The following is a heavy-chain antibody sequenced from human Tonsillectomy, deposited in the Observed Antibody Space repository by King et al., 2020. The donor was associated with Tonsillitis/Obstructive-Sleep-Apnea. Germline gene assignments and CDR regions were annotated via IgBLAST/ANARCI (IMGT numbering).Heavy chain of an antibody. CDR1: GFTFSSYE. CDR2: ISSSGSTI. Sequence: VQLVESGGGLVQPGGSLRLSCAASGFTFSSYEMNWVRQAPGKGLEWVSYISSSGSTIYYADSVKGRFTISRDNAKNSLYLQMNSLRAEDTAVYYCARGGERSSGWGGYYYYYYMDVWGKGTTVTVSS. CDR3: ARGGERSSGWGGYYYYYYMDV. V-gene: IGHV3-48*03. D-gene: IGHD6-19*01. J-gene: IGHJ6*03.